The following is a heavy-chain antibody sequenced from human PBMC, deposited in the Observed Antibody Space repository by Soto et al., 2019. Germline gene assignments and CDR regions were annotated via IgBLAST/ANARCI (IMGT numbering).Heavy chain of an antibody. J-gene: IGHJ6*02. D-gene: IGHD3-9*01. CDR3: ARDKLRYFDWSSYGMDV. V-gene: IGHV1-18*01. Sequence: QVQLVQSGAEVKKPGASVKVSCKASGYTFTSYGISWVRQAPGQGLEWMGWISAYNGNTNYAQKLQGRVTMTTDTSTSTAYMELRSLRSDDTAVYYCARDKLRYFDWSSYGMDVWGQGTTVTVSS. CDR2: ISAYNGNT. CDR1: GYTFTSYG.